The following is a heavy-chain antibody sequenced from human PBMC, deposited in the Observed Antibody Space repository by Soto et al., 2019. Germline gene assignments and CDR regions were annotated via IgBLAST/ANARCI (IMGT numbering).Heavy chain of an antibody. Sequence: PGGSLRLSCAASGFTFSSYWMSWVRQAPGKGLEWVANIKQDGSEKYYVDSVKGRFTISRDNAKNSLYLQMNSLRAEDTAVYYCARDLDFIAVAGPYFDYWGQGTLVTVSS. CDR1: GFTFSSYW. V-gene: IGHV3-7*04. D-gene: IGHD6-19*01. J-gene: IGHJ4*02. CDR3: ARDLDFIAVAGPYFDY. CDR2: IKQDGSEK.